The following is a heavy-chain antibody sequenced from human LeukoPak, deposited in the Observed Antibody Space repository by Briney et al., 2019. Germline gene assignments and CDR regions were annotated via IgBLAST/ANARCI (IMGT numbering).Heavy chain of an antibody. V-gene: IGHV4-39*01. CDR1: GGPISSSSYY. Sequence: SETLSLTCTVSGGPISSSSYYWGWIRQPPGRGLEWIGSIYYSGSTYYNPSLKSRVTISVDTSKNQFSLKLSSVTAADTAVYYCARHDGAGSYLYNYWGQGTLVTVSS. CDR2: IYYSGST. J-gene: IGHJ4*02. CDR3: ARHDGAGSYLYNY. D-gene: IGHD1-26*01.